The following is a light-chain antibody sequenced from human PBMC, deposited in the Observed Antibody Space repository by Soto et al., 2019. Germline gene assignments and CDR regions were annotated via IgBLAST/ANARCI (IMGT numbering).Light chain of an antibody. Sequence: DIQMTQSPSSLSASAGERVTLTCRASQSISSYLNWYQQKPGKAPKLLIYAASSLQSGVPSRFSGSGSGTDFTLTISSLQPEDFATYYCQQSYSTPPTFGGGTKVEIK. V-gene: IGKV1-39*01. J-gene: IGKJ4*01. CDR3: QQSYSTPPT. CDR2: AAS. CDR1: QSISSY.